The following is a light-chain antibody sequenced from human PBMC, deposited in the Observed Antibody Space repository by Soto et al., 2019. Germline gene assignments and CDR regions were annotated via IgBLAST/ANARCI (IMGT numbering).Light chain of an antibody. CDR1: QSVSSN. J-gene: IGKJ2*01. CDR2: GAS. Sequence: EIVMTQSPATLSVSPGERATLSCRASQSVSSNLAWYQQKPGQAPRLLIYGASTKATGIPARFSGGGSGTDFTLTISSLQSEDFAVYYCQQYNNWPPMYTFGQGTKVEIK. V-gene: IGKV3-15*01. CDR3: QQYNNWPPMYT.